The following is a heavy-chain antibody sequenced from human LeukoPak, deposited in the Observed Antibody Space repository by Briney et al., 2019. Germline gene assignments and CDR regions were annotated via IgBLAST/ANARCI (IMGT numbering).Heavy chain of an antibody. J-gene: IGHJ5*01. CDR3: AREGDSSGYYYDS. Sequence: GGSLRLSCAASGFSFSSSWMHWVRHVPGKGLVWVSRIKSDGSGATYADSVKGRFTISRDNTKNTLYLQMNSLRAEDTALYYCAREGDSSGYYYDSWGQGTLVTVSS. CDR2: IKSDGSGA. D-gene: IGHD3-22*01. V-gene: IGHV3-74*03. CDR1: GFSFSSSW.